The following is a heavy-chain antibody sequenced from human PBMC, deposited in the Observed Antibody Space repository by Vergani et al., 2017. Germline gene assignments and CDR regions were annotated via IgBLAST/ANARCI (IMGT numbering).Heavy chain of an antibody. D-gene: IGHD3-22*01. CDR3: ARARSGYLHHFDY. Sequence: QVKLQESGPGPLKPSQTLSLTCTVSGESIRSGSHYWSWIRQPPGKGLEWIGEINHSGSTNYNPSLKSRVTISVDTSKNQFSLKLSSVTAADTAVYYCARARSGYLHHFDYWGQGTLVTVSS. V-gene: IGHV4-39*07. CDR1: GESIRSGSHY. CDR2: INHSGST. J-gene: IGHJ4*02.